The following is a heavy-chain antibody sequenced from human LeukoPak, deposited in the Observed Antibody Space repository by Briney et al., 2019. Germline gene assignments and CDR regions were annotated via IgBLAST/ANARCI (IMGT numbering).Heavy chain of an antibody. V-gene: IGHV3-21*01. CDR2: ISSSSSYI. J-gene: IGHJ6*02. CDR1: GFTFSSYS. D-gene: IGHD1-1*01. CDR3: ARDRPTLERPSGDYYYGMDV. Sequence: GGSLRLSCAASGFTFSSYSMNWVRQAPGKGLEWVSSISSSSSYIYYADSVKGRFTIPRDNAKNSLYLQMNSLRAEDTAVYYCARDRPTLERPSGDYYYGMDVWGQGTTVTVSS.